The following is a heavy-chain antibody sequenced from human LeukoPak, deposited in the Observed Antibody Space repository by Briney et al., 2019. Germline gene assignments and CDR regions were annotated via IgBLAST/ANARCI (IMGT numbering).Heavy chain of an antibody. CDR3: VTDGLELRGH. Sequence: GASVKVSCKVSGYTLTELSMYWVRQAPGKGLEWMGGSNPEDGETIYAQKFQGRVTMTEDTSTDTAYMELSSLRSEDTAMYYCVTDGLELRGHWGQGTLVTVSS. J-gene: IGHJ4*02. CDR1: GYTLTELS. CDR2: SNPEDGET. V-gene: IGHV1-24*01. D-gene: IGHD1-7*01.